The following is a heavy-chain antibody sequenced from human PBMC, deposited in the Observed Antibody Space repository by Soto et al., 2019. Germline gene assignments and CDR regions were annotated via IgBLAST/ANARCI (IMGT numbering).Heavy chain of an antibody. CDR1: GFPSISYG. CDR2: ISYDSTKT. CDR3: ARTRSAWSDFHYYSLDV. V-gene: IGHV3-30*03. J-gene: IGHJ6*01. D-gene: IGHD1-26*01. Sequence: QVQLGEPGGGGVKPGRSRRLLCAAPGFPSISYGMHWVRQGPGNGLEWVAFISYDSTKTYYADSVKGRFTISRDNSNSALYVQMNSLTGEDTAVYYCARTRSAWSDFHYYSLDVW.